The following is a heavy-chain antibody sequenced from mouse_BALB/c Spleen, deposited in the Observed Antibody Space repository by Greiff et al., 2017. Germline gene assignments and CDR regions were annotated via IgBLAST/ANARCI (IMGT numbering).Heavy chain of an antibody. V-gene: IGHV1-15*01. CDR1: GYPFTDYA. CDR2: IDPETGGT. J-gene: IGHJ3*01. D-gene: IGHD2-3*01. Sequence: VQLQQSGAELVRPGASVKLSCKASGYPFTDYAMHWVKQTPVHGLEWIGAIDPETGGTAYNQKFKGKATLTADNSSSTTYMELRSLTSEDSAVYYCKIYDGYPYWGQGTLVTVSA. CDR3: KIYDGYPY.